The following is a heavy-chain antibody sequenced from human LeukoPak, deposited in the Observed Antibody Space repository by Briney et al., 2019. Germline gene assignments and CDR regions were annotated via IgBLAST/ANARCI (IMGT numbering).Heavy chain of an antibody. CDR3: ARDVEQSSSWYYFDY. CDR1: GFTFSSYA. CDR2: ISGSGGST. D-gene: IGHD6-13*01. V-gene: IGHV3-23*01. J-gene: IGHJ4*02. Sequence: GGSLRLSCAASGFTFSSYAMSWVRQAPGKGLEWVSAISGSGGSTYYADSVKGRFTISRDNSKNTLYLQMNSLRAEDTAVYYCARDVEQSSSWYYFDYWGQGTLVTVSS.